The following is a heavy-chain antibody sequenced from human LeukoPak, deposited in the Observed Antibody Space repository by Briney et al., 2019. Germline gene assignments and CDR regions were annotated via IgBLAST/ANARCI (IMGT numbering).Heavy chain of an antibody. J-gene: IGHJ3*02. CDR3: ARGDGYNYGGLFDI. CDR1: GGSISSGGYS. CDR2: IYHSGST. Sequence: SETLSLTCAVSGGSISSGGYSWSWIRQPPGKGLEWIGYIYHSGSTYYNPSLKSRVTISVDRSKNQFSLKLSSVTAADTAVYYCARGDGYNYGGLFDIWGQGTMVTVSS. D-gene: IGHD5-24*01. V-gene: IGHV4-30-2*01.